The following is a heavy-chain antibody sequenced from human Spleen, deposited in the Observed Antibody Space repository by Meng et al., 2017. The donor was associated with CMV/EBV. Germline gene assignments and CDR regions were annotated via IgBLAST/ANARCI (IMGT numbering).Heavy chain of an antibody. J-gene: IGHJ6*02. CDR1: GYTFTGYY. Sequence: ASVKVSCKASGYTFTGYYMHWVRQAPGQGLERMGWINPNSSDTTYAQKFQGRVTMTRDTSISTAYLDLSRLRSDDTAVYYCARDIVVEPTARGRHYYAMDVWGQGTTVTVSS. D-gene: IGHD2-2*01. V-gene: IGHV1-2*02. CDR2: INPNSSDT. CDR3: ARDIVVEPTARGRHYYAMDV.